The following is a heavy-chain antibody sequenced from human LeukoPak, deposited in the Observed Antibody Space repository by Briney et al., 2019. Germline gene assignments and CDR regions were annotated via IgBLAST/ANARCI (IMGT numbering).Heavy chain of an antibody. CDR1: GGSISSSNW. CDR3: ARGRAGGSYYIDY. V-gene: IGHV4-4*02. D-gene: IGHD1-26*01. Sequence: SETLSLTCAVSGGSISSSNWWSWVRQPPGKGLEWIGEIYHSGSTNYNPSLKSRVTISVDKSKNQFSLKLSSVTAADTAVYYCARGRAGGSYYIDYWGQGTLGTVSS. CDR2: IYHSGST. J-gene: IGHJ4*02.